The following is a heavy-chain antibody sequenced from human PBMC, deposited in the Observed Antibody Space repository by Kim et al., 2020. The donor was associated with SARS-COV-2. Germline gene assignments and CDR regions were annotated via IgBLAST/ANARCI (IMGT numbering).Heavy chain of an antibody. V-gene: IGHV3-11*05. CDR1: GFTFSDYY. D-gene: IGHD3-16*02. CDR2: ISSSSSYT. CDR3: AREGVMITFGGVIVRYLGMDV. Sequence: GGSLRLSCAASGFTFSDYYMSWIRQAPGKGLEWVSYISSSSSYTNYADSVKGRFTISRDNAKNSLYLQMNSLRAEDTAVYYCAREGVMITFGGVIVRYLGMDVWGQGTTVTVSS. J-gene: IGHJ6*02.